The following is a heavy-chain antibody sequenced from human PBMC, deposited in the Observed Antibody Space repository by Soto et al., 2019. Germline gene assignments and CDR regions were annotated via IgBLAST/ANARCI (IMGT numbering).Heavy chain of an antibody. CDR1: GYTFTSYG. D-gene: IGHD3-10*01. J-gene: IGHJ6*02. Sequence: ASVRVSCKASGYTFTSYGISWVRQAPGQGLEWMGWISAYNGNTNYAQKLQGRVTMTTDTSTSTAYMELRSLRSDDTAVYYCARDQVSILWCGELTPPGYYGMDVWGQGTTVTVSS. CDR3: ARDQVSILWCGELTPPGYYGMDV. CDR2: ISAYNGNT. V-gene: IGHV1-18*04.